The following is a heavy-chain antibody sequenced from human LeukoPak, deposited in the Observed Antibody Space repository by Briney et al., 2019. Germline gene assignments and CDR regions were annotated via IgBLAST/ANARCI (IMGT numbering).Heavy chain of an antibody. J-gene: IGHJ4*02. CDR1: GFTFSSYW. CDR3: ATPIVVVPAARAFDY. D-gene: IGHD2-2*01. V-gene: IGHV3-7*01. Sequence: PGGSLRLSCAASGFTFSSYWMSWVRQAPGKGLEWVANIKQDGSEKYYVDSVKGRFTISRDNAKNSLYLQMNSLRAEDTAVYYCATPIVVVPAARAFDYWGQGTLVTVSS. CDR2: IKQDGSEK.